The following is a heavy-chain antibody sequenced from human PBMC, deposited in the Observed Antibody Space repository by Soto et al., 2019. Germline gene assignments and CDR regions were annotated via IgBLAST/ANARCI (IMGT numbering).Heavy chain of an antibody. Sequence: GESLKISCKGSGYSFTSYWIGWVRQMPGKGLGWMGIIYPGDSDTRYSPPFQGQVTISADKSISTAYLQWSSLKASDTAMYYCARSFSPYYYGSGSEFYGMDVWGQGTTVTVSS. CDR3: ARSFSPYYYGSGSEFYGMDV. V-gene: IGHV5-51*01. J-gene: IGHJ6*02. D-gene: IGHD3-10*01. CDR2: IYPGDSDT. CDR1: GYSFTSYW.